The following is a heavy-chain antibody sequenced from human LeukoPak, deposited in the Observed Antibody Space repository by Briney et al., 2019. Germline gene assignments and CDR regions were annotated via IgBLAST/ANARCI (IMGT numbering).Heavy chain of an antibody. CDR1: GYTLTELS. D-gene: IGHD3-9*01. CDR3: ATDLGSHLTGYKHYYYYGMDV. Sequence: ASVKVSCQVSGYTLTELSMHWVRQAPGKGLEWMGGFDPEDGETIYAQKFQGRVTMTEDTSTDTAYMELSSLRSEDTAVYYCATDLGSHLTGYKHYYYYGMDVWGKGTTVTVSS. CDR2: FDPEDGET. V-gene: IGHV1-24*01. J-gene: IGHJ6*04.